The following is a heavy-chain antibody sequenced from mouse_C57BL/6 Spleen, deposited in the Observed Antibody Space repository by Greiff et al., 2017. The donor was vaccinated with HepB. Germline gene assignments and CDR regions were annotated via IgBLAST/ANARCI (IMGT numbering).Heavy chain of an antibody. CDR2: IYPRSGNT. D-gene: IGHD1-1*01. J-gene: IGHJ2*01. V-gene: IGHV1-81*01. Sequence: VQLQQSGAELARPGASLKLSCKASGYTFTSYGISWVKQRTGQGLEWIGEIYPRSGNTYYNEKFKGKATLTADKSSSTAYMELRSLTSEDSAVYFCAREESGSPYYFDYWGQGTTLTVSS. CDR1: GYTFTSYG. CDR3: AREESGSPYYFDY.